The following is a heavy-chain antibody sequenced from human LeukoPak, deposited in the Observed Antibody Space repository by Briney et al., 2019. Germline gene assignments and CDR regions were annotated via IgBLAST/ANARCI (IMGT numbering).Heavy chain of an antibody. D-gene: IGHD1-1*01. CDR2: INPYSGAL. J-gene: IGHJ5*02. V-gene: IGHV1-2*02. Sequence: GASVKVSCRTSGYTFSDFYLNWVRQAPGQGLEWMGWINPYSGALISAQSLQGRLTMTWDTSTGTAYMELTRLTSDDTAVYYCATATVTHTRDPWGQGTLVTVSS. CDR1: GYTFSDFY. CDR3: ATATVTHTRDP.